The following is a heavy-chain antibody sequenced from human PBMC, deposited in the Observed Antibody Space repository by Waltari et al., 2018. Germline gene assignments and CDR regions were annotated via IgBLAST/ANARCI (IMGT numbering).Heavy chain of an antibody. J-gene: IGHJ5*02. CDR2: LKQDGSEK. CDR1: GFPFSSYW. D-gene: IGHD1-26*01. Sequence: EVQLVESGGGLVQPGGSLRLSCAASGFPFSSYWMSWVRQAPGKGLEWVANLKQDGSEKYYVDSVKGRFTISRDNAKNSLYLQMNSLRAEDTAVYYCASTLLGQGGWFDPWGQGTLVTVSS. CDR3: ASTLLGQGGWFDP. V-gene: IGHV3-7*01.